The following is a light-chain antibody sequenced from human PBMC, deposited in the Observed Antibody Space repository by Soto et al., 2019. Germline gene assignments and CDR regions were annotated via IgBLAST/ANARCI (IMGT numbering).Light chain of an antibody. J-gene: IGLJ1*01. CDR2: EGS. CDR3: CSYGGSSTYV. CDR1: SSDVGGYKL. V-gene: IGLV2-23*01. Sequence: QSALTQPASVSGSPGQSITISCTGTSSDVGGYKLVSWYQQHPGAAPKLIIYEGSKRPSGVSIRFSASWSGNTASLTISGLQAEDEADYYCCSYGGSSTYVFGTGTKLTVL.